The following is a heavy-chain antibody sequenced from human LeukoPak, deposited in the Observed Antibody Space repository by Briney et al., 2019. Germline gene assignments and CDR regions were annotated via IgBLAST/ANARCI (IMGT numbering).Heavy chain of an antibody. CDR3: AHRGYDSSGYYYVAY. D-gene: IGHD3-22*01. J-gene: IGHJ4*02. CDR1: GFSLSTSGVG. Sequence: SGPTLVKPTQTLTLTCTFSGFSLSTSGVGVGWIRQPPGKALEWLALIYWNDDKRYSPSLKSRLTITKDTSKNQVVFTMTNMDPVDTATYYCAHRGYDSSGYYYVAYWGQGTLVTVSS. CDR2: IYWNDDK. V-gene: IGHV2-5*01.